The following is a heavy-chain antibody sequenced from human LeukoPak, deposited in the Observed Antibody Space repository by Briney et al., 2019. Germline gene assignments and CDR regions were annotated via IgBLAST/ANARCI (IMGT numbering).Heavy chain of an antibody. D-gene: IGHD6-13*01. CDR1: GGSISSYY. V-gene: IGHV4-34*01. CDR2: IDHSGST. J-gene: IGHJ4*02. Sequence: SETLSLTCTVSGGSISSYYWSWIRQPPGKGLEWIGEIDHSGSTNYNPSLKSRVTISVDTSKNHFSLKLNSVTAADTAVYYCAADLGSPSDYWGQGTLVTVSS. CDR3: AADLGSPSDY.